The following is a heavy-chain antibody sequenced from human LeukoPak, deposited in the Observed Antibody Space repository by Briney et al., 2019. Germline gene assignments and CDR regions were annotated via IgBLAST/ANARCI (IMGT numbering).Heavy chain of an antibody. CDR2: FDPEDGET. CDR3: ATDSSGWHRYFDY. Sequence: ASVKVSCKVSGYTLTELSMHWVRQAPGKGREGRGGFDPEDGETIYAQKFQGRVTMTEDTSTDTAYMELSSLRSEDTAVYYCATDSSGWHRYFDYWGQGTLVTVSS. D-gene: IGHD6-19*01. CDR1: GYTLTELS. V-gene: IGHV1-24*01. J-gene: IGHJ4*02.